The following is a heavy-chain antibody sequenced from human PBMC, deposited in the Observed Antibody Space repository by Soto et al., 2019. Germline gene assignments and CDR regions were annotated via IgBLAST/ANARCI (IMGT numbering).Heavy chain of an antibody. Sequence: QVQLVESGGGVVQPGRSLRLSCAASGFTFSSYGMHWVRQAPGKGLEWVAVISYDGSNKYYADSVKGRFTISRDNSKNTLYLQMNSLRAEDTALYYCAKAKGPYDYVWGSYRYTARGAFDIWGRGTMVTVSS. CDR3: AKAKGPYDYVWGSYRYTARGAFDI. J-gene: IGHJ3*02. CDR1: GFTFSSYG. D-gene: IGHD3-16*02. V-gene: IGHV3-30*18. CDR2: ISYDGSNK.